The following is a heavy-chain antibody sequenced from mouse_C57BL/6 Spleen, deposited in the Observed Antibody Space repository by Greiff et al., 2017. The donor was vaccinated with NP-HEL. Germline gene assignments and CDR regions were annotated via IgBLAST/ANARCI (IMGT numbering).Heavy chain of an antibody. V-gene: IGHV3-6*01. Sequence: EVKLEESGPGLVKPSQSLSLTCSVTGYSITSGYYWNWIRQFPGNKLEWMGYISYDGSNNYNPSLKNRISITRDTSKNQFFLKLNSVTTEDTATYYCARGEGSFTLGYWGQGTTLTVSS. CDR1: GYSITSGYY. J-gene: IGHJ2*01. CDR2: ISYDGSN. CDR3: ARGEGSFTLGY.